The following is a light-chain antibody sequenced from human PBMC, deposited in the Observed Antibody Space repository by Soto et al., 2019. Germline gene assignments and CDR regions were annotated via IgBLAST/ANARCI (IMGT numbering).Light chain of an antibody. CDR2: GAS. Sequence: EVVLTQSPGTLTLSPGERATLSCRASQSVSSNLAWYQQKPGQAPRLLIYGASTRATGIPARISGSGSGTEFTLTISSLQSEDFAVDYCQQYDKWRTFGQGTKVDI. V-gene: IGKV3-15*01. CDR1: QSVSSN. CDR3: QQYDKWRT. J-gene: IGKJ1*01.